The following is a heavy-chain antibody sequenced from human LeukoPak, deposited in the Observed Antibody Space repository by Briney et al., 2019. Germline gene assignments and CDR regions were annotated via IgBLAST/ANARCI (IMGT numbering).Heavy chain of an antibody. CDR3: ARPAGGFWSGYFFGY. CDR1: GGSISGSSYY. J-gene: IGHJ4*02. CDR2: IYYSGST. V-gene: IGHV4-39*01. Sequence: SETLSPTCTVSGGSISGSSYYWGWIRQPPGKGLEWIGSIYYSGSTFYNPSLESRVTVSVDTSKNQFSLKLSSVTAADTAVYYCARPAGGFWSGYFFGYWGRGTLVTVSS. D-gene: IGHD3-3*01.